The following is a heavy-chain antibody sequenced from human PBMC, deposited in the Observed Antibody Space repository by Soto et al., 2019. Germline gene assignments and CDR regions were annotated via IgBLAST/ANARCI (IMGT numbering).Heavy chain of an antibody. CDR1: GGSISSSSYY. J-gene: IGHJ4*02. Sequence: LLQLRKTLSLTCTVSGGSISSSSYYWGWIRQPPGKGLEWIGSIYYSGSTYYNPSLKSRVTISVDTSKNQFSLKLSSVTAADTAVYYCARQSVADPFDYWGQGTLVTVSS. D-gene: IGHD6-19*01. CDR2: IYYSGST. V-gene: IGHV4-39*01. CDR3: ARQSVADPFDY.